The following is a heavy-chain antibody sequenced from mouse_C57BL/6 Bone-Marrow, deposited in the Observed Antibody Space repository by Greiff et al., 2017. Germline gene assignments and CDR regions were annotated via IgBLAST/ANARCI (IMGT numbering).Heavy chain of an antibody. D-gene: IGHD1-1*01. J-gene: IGHJ2*02. V-gene: IGHV1-47*01. CDR3: ARNYGSSIDY. CDR2: FHPYNDDT. Sequence: QVQLQQSGAELVRPGASVKLSCKASGYTFTSYPIGWMKQNPGKSLEWIGNFHPYNDDTKYNEKFKGKATLTVDKSSSTVYLELSRFTSEDSAVDYCARNYGSSIDYWGQGTSLTVSS. CDR1: GYTFTSYP.